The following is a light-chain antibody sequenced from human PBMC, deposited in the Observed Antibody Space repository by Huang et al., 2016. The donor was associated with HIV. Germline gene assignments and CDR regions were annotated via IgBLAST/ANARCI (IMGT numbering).Light chain of an antibody. CDR2: DAS. J-gene: IGKJ5*01. Sequence: ETVLTQSPATLSLSPGERATLSCRASQSVNSYLAWYQQKPGQTPRLLISDASNRATGIPARFSGSGSGTDFTLTISSLEPEDFAVYYCQQRKYWPPITFGQGTRLEMK. V-gene: IGKV3-11*01. CDR3: QQRKYWPPIT. CDR1: QSVNSY.